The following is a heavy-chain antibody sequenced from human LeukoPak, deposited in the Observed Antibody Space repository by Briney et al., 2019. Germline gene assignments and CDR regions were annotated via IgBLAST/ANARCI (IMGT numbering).Heavy chain of an antibody. D-gene: IGHD3-10*01. Sequence: PSETPSLTCAVYGGSFSGYYWSWIRQPPGKGLEWIGEINHSGSTNYNPSLKSRVTISVDTSKNQFSLKLSSVTAADTAVYYCARLGELNDAFDIWGQGTMVTVSS. J-gene: IGHJ3*02. CDR2: INHSGST. V-gene: IGHV4-34*01. CDR1: GGSFSGYY. CDR3: ARLGELNDAFDI.